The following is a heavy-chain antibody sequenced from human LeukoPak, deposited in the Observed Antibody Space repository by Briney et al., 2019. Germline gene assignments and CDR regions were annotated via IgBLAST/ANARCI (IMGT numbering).Heavy chain of an antibody. Sequence: SETLSLTCTVSGGSISSYYWSWIRQPPGKGLERIGYIYYSGSTNYNPSLKSRVTISVDTSKNQFSLKLSSVTAADTAVYYCASAVAGTFFDYWGQGTLVTVSS. CDR1: GGSISSYY. V-gene: IGHV4-59*01. CDR3: ASAVAGTFFDY. D-gene: IGHD6-19*01. CDR2: IYYSGST. J-gene: IGHJ4*02.